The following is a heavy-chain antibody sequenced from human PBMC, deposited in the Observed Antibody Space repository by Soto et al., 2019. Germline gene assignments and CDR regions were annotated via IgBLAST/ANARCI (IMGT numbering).Heavy chain of an antibody. CDR1: GFTFSSYA. V-gene: IGHV3-23*01. J-gene: IGHJ5*02. CDR2: ISGSGGST. D-gene: IGHD2-2*03. Sequence: GGSLRLSCAASGFTFSSYAMSWVRQAPGKGLEWVSAISGSGGSTYYADSVKGRFTISRDNSKNTLYLQMNSLRAEDTAVYYCAKRRRGYCISTSCYGTYNWFDPWGQGTLVTVSS. CDR3: AKRRRGYCISTSCYGTYNWFDP.